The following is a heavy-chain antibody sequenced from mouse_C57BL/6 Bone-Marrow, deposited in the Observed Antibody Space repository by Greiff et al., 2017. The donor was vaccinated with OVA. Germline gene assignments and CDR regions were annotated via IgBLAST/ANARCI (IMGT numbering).Heavy chain of an antibody. CDR1: GYTFTSYW. Sequence: VQLQQPGAELVKPGASVKLSCKASGYTFTSYWMHWVKQRPGQGLEWIGMIHPNSGSTNYNEKFKSKATLTVDKSSSTAYMQLSSLTSEDSAVYYSAREGKLTGTAYWGQGTLVTVSA. D-gene: IGHD4-1*01. J-gene: IGHJ3*01. CDR2: IHPNSGST. CDR3: AREGKLTGTAY. V-gene: IGHV1-64*01.